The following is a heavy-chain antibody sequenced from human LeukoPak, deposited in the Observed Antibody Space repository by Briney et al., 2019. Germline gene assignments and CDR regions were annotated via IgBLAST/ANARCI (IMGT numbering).Heavy chain of an antibody. CDR3: ARGGGYSYDFVDY. CDR1: GFTFSNYE. J-gene: IGHJ4*02. CDR2: ISSSGSTI. D-gene: IGHD5-18*01. V-gene: IGHV3-48*03. Sequence: PGGSLRLSCAASGFTFSNYEMNWVRQAPGKGLEWVSYISSSGSTIYYADSVKGRFTISRDNAKNSLYLQMNSLRAEDTAVYYCARGGGYSYDFVDYWGQGTLVTVSS.